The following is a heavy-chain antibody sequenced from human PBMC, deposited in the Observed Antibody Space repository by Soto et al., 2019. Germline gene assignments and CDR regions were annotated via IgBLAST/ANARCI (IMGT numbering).Heavy chain of an antibody. V-gene: IGHV4-39*01. Sequence: SETLSLTCTVSGGSISSGSYYWGWIRQPPGKGLEWIGSIYYSGSTYYNPSLKSRVTISVDASKNQFSLKLSSVTAADTAVYYCARGSYDSSGYYFRKPPYYFDYWGQGTLVTVSS. CDR3: ARGSYDSSGYYFRKPPYYFDY. CDR1: GGSISSGSYY. J-gene: IGHJ4*02. D-gene: IGHD3-22*01. CDR2: IYYSGST.